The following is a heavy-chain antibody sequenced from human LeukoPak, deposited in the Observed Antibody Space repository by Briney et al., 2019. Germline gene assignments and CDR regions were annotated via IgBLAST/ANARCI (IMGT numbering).Heavy chain of an antibody. J-gene: IGHJ5*02. CDR3: ARIFWFGEFNWFDP. V-gene: IGHV4-4*07. CDR2: IYTSGST. D-gene: IGHD3-10*01. Sequence: SETLSLTCTVSGGSISSYYWGWIRQPAGKGLEWIGRIYTSGSTNYNPSLKSRVTMSVDTSKNQFSLKLSSVTAADTAVYYCARIFWFGEFNWFDPWGQGTLVTVSS. CDR1: GGSISSYY.